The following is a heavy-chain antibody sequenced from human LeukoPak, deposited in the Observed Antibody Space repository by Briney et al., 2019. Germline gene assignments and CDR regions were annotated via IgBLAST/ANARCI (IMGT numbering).Heavy chain of an antibody. Sequence: AASVKVSCKASGGTFSSYAISWVRQAPGQGLEWMGGIIPIFGTANYAQKFQGRATITTDESTSTAYMELSSLRSEDTAVYYCARDSGLYYGSGSSWGSDYWGQGTLVTVSS. CDR1: GGTFSSYA. V-gene: IGHV1-69*05. J-gene: IGHJ4*02. CDR3: ARDSGLYYGSGSSWGSDY. D-gene: IGHD3-10*01. CDR2: IIPIFGTA.